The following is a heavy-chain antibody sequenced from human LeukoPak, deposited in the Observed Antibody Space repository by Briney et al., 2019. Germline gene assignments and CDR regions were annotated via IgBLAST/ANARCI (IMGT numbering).Heavy chain of an antibody. V-gene: IGHV1-8*01. Sequence: GASVKVSCKASGYTFTSYDINWVRQATGQGLEWMGWMNPNSGNTGYAQKFQGRVTMTRNTSISTAYMELSSLRSEDTAVYYCARGQVNGSGSYYKVGRYNWFDPWGQGTLVTASS. D-gene: IGHD3-10*01. J-gene: IGHJ5*02. CDR1: GYTFTSYD. CDR3: ARGQVNGSGSYYKVGRYNWFDP. CDR2: MNPNSGNT.